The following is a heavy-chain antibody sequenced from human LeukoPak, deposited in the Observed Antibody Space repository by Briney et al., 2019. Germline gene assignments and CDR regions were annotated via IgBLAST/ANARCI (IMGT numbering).Heavy chain of an antibody. Sequence: SETLSLTCTVSGDSISSYYWSWLRQPPGKGLEWIGYIYYSGSTNYNPSLKSRVTISVDTSKNQFSLKLSSVTAADTAVYYCARFSQEWGSGWYYWFDPWGQGTLVTVSS. CDR3: ARFSQEWGSGWYYWFDP. CDR2: IYYSGST. V-gene: IGHV4-59*01. CDR1: GDSISSYY. D-gene: IGHD6-19*01. J-gene: IGHJ5*02.